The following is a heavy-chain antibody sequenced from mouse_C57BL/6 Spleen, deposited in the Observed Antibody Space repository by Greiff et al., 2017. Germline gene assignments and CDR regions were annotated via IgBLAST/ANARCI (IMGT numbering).Heavy chain of an antibody. D-gene: IGHD1-1*01. J-gene: IGHJ2*01. V-gene: IGHV3-6*01. CDR2: ISYDGSN. CDR1: GYSITSGYY. Sequence: EVKLMESGPGLVKPSQSLSLTCSVTGYSITSGYYWNWIRQFPGNKLEWMGYISYDGSNNYNPSLKNRISITRDTSKNQFFLKLNSVTTEDTATYYCARDGYYGSSSWGQGTTLTVSS. CDR3: ARDGYYGSSS.